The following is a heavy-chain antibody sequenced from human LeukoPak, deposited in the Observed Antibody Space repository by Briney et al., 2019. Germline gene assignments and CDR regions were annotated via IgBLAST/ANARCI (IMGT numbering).Heavy chain of an antibody. J-gene: IGHJ4*02. D-gene: IGHD6-19*01. CDR3: ARREGWLVTGGPFDY. CDR1: GGTFSSYA. CDR2: IIPIFGTA. V-gene: IGHV1-69*13. Sequence: GASVKVSCKASGGTFSSYAISWVRQAPGQGLEWMGGIIPIFGTANYAQKFQGRVTITADESTSTAYMELSSLRSEDTAVYYCARREGWLVTGGPFDYWGQGTPVTVSS.